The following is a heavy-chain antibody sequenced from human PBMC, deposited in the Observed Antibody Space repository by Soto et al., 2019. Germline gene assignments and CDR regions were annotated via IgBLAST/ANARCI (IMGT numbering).Heavy chain of an antibody. CDR2: MVGDGSSS. J-gene: IGHJ4*02. CDR1: GFIFRTYA. CDR3: AKDLRPDGRYDLDY. Sequence: EVQLLESGGGLAQPGGSLRLSCAASGFIFRTYALHWVRQAPGKGLEWVSVMVGDGSSSDYADSVRGRFTISRDNSKNTLYLQMNNLRAEDTAVYYCAKDLRPDGRYDLDYWGQGTLGTVSS. V-gene: IGHV3-23*01. D-gene: IGHD1-26*01.